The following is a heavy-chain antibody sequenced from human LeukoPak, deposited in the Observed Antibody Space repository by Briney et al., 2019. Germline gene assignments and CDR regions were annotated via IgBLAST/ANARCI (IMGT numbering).Heavy chain of an antibody. V-gene: IGHV4-4*02. Sequence: PSGTLSLTCAVSGGSISSSNWWSWVRQPPGKGLEWIGEIYHSGSTNYNPSLKSRVTISVDKSKNQFSLKLSSVTAADTAVYYCARVGAARKLGPGVDTFDYWGQGTLVTVSS. CDR3: ARVGAARKLGPGVDTFDY. D-gene: IGHD5-18*01. CDR1: GGSISSSNW. J-gene: IGHJ4*02. CDR2: IYHSGST.